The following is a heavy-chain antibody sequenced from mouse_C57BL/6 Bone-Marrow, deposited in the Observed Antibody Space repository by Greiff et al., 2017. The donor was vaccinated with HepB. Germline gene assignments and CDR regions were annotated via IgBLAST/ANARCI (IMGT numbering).Heavy chain of an antibody. Sequence: VQLQQSGPELVKPGASVKISCKASGYTFTDYYMNWVKQSHGKSLEWIGDINPNNGGTSYNQKFKGKATLTVDKSSSTAYMELRSLTSEDSAVYDCASRFLAMGYAMDYWGQGTSVTVSS. V-gene: IGHV1-26*01. CDR2: INPNNGGT. J-gene: IGHJ4*01. D-gene: IGHD1-1*02. CDR1: GYTFTDYY. CDR3: ASRFLAMGYAMDY.